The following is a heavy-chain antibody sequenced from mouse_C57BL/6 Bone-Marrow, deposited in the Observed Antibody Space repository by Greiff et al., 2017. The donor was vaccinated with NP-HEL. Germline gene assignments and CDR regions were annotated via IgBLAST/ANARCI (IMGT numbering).Heavy chain of an antibody. V-gene: IGHV1-80*01. CDR1: GYEFSNYW. CDR3: ARGAY. CDR2: IYPGDGDT. J-gene: IGHJ3*01. Sequence: QVQLQQSGAELVKPEASVKISCKASGYEFSNYWMNWVKQRPGKGLEWIGQIYPGDGDTNYNGQFKDKATLTADKSSSTAYMQLSRLTSEDSAVYFCARGAYWGQGTLVTVSA.